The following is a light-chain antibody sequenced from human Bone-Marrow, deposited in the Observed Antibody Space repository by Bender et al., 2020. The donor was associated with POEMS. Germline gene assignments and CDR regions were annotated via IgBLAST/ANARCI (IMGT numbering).Light chain of an antibody. V-gene: IGLV3-21*02. CDR3: QVWDSTTDNPV. CDR2: DDD. Sequence: SYAVTQVPSVSVSPGQTARITCGGDVIGRFGVNWHQQRSGQAPVLVVYDDDDRPPGIPERFSGTTSGNQAALTISEDEAGDEADYYCQVWDSTTDNPVFGPGTEVTVL. CDR1: VIGRFG. J-gene: IGLJ1*01.